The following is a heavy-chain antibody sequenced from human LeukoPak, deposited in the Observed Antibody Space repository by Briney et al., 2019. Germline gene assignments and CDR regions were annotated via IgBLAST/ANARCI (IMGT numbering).Heavy chain of an antibody. CDR3: ARDPGYESWSPFWGGMDV. D-gene: IGHD3-16*01. Sequence: GGSLRLSCAASGFTFSSSWMHWVRQAPGKGLVWVSRITRDRSSTTYADSVKGRFTTYRDNAKNTLYLQMDSLRDDDTAVYYCARDPGYESWSPFWGGMDVWGNGTTVIVSS. V-gene: IGHV3-74*03. CDR2: ITRDRSST. CDR1: GFTFSSSW. J-gene: IGHJ6*04.